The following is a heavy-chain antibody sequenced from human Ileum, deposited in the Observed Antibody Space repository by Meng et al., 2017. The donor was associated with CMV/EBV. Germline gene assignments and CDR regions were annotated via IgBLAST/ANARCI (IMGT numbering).Heavy chain of an antibody. CDR2: ISSSSSYI. V-gene: IGHV3-21*01. CDR3: ARDTSADSSITIFGVVTSHYYGMDV. Sequence: GESLKISCAASGFTFSSYSMNWVRQAPGKGLEWVSSISSSSSYIYYADSVKGRFTISRDNAKNSLYLQMNSLRAEDTAVYYCARDTSADSSITIFGVVTSHYYGMDVWGQGTTVTVSS. J-gene: IGHJ6*02. D-gene: IGHD3-3*01. CDR1: GFTFSSYS.